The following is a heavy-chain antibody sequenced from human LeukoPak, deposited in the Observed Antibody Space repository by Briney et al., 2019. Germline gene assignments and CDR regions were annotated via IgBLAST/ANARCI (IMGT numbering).Heavy chain of an antibody. Sequence: PSQTLSLTCTVSGGSISSGGYYWSWIRQHPGKGLEWIGYIYYIGSTYYNPSLKSRVTISVDTSKNQFSLKLSSVTAADTAVYYCARGEPTYYFDYWGQGTLVTVSS. V-gene: IGHV4-31*03. CDR1: GGSISSGGYY. CDR3: ARGEPTYYFDY. CDR2: IYYIGST. D-gene: IGHD1-14*01. J-gene: IGHJ4*02.